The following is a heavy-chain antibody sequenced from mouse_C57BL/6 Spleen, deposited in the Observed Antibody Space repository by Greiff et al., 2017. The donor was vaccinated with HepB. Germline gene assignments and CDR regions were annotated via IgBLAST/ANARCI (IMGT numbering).Heavy chain of an antibody. D-gene: IGHD1-1*01. CDR1: GYTFTDYY. J-gene: IGHJ2*01. Sequence: VQLQQSGPVLVKPGASVKMSCKASGYTFTDYYMNWVKQSHGKSLEWIGVINPYNGGTSYNQKFKGKATLTVDKSSSTAYMELNSLTSEDSAVYYCARGGTTVVAHFDYWGQGTTLTVSS. CDR3: ARGGTTVVAHFDY. V-gene: IGHV1-19*01. CDR2: INPYNGGT.